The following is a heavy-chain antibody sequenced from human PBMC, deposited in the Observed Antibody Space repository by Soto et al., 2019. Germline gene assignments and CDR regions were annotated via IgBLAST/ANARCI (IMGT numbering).Heavy chain of an antibody. CDR1: GGSISSYY. Sequence: SETLSLTCTVSGGSISSYYWSWIRQPPGKGLEWIGYIYYSGSTNYNPSLKSRVTISVDTSKNQFSLKLSSVTAADTAVYYCARDSLVFHGMDVWGQGTTVTVSS. J-gene: IGHJ6*02. D-gene: IGHD1-26*01. CDR2: IYYSGST. V-gene: IGHV4-59*01. CDR3: ARDSLVFHGMDV.